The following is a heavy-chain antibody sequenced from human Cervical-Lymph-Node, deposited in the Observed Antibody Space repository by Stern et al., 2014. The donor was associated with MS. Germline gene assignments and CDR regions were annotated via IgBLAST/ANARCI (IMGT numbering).Heavy chain of an antibody. J-gene: IGHJ4*02. Sequence: EVQLVESGGGLVKPGGSLRLSCAASGFTFSNAWMSWARQAPGKGLEWVGHIKSKTDGGATDYAAPVKGRFTISRDDSKNTLYLQMNSLKTEDTAVYYCSTGIDYWGQGTLVTVSS. CDR2: IKSKTDGGAT. CDR1: GFTFSNAW. V-gene: IGHV3-15*01. CDR3: STGIDY.